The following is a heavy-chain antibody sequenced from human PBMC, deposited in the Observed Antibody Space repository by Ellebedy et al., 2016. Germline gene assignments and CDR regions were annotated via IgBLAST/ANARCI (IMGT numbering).Heavy chain of an antibody. V-gene: IGHV3-9*01. CDR2: ISWNSGSI. CDR1: GFTFDDYA. CDR3: AKDIYYGSGRYYYYGMDV. J-gene: IGHJ6*02. D-gene: IGHD3-10*01. Sequence: GGSLRLXXAASGFTFDDYAMHWVRQAPGKGLEWVSGISWNSGSIGYADSVKGRFTISRDNAKNSLYLQMNSLRAEDTALYYCAKDIYYGSGRYYYYGMDVWGQGTTVTVSS.